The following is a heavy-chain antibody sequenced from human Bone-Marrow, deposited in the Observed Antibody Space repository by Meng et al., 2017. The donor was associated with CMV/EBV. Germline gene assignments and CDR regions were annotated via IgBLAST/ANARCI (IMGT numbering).Heavy chain of an antibody. CDR3: ASHHNWSYLLY. V-gene: IGHV3-74*01. D-gene: IGHD1-7*01. CDR2: INSDGSST. Sequence: GESLKISCAASGFTFSSYWMHWVRQAPGKGLVWVSRINSDGSSTSYADSVKGRFTISRDNAKNTLYLQMNSLRAEDTAVYYCASHHNWSYLLYWGQGTLVTVSS. J-gene: IGHJ4*02. CDR1: GFTFSSYW.